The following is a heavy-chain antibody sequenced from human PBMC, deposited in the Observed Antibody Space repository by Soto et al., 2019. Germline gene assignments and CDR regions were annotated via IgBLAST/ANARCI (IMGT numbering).Heavy chain of an antibody. D-gene: IGHD3-10*01. CDR1: GGSISSYY. J-gene: IGHJ6*02. Sequence: QVQLQESGPGLVKPSETMSLSCTVSGGSISSYYWSWFRQSPGKRMEWIGYVHHSWGSSYNPSLQSRDAISLDTSKSQFSLKVTSVTATDTAVYYCARKGFGPLHGLVDVWGQGTTVTVSS. CDR2: VHHSWGS. V-gene: IGHV4-59*08. CDR3: ARKGFGPLHGLVDV.